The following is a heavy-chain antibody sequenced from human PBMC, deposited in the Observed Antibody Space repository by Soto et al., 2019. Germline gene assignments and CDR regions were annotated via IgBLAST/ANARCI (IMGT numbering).Heavy chain of an antibody. J-gene: IGHJ4*02. CDR1: GFTFSNYW. V-gene: IGHV3-7*01. Sequence: EVQVVESGGGLVQPGGSLRLSCEASGFTFSNYWMTWVRRAPGKGLEWVANIKQDGSQKYYVDSVKGRFIISRDNAENSLFLQMNSLRAEDTAVYYCAKGARLSIAVAGMCDYWGQGTLVTVSS. CDR3: AKGARLSIAVAGMCDY. D-gene: IGHD6-19*01. CDR2: IKQDGSQK.